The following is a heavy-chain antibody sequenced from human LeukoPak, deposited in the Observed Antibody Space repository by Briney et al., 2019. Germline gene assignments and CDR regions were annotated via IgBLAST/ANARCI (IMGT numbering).Heavy chain of an antibody. CDR3: AKSPWIQLWSSPKSFDY. V-gene: IGHV3-23*01. CDR1: GFTFSSYA. J-gene: IGHJ4*02. Sequence: PGGSLRLSCAASGFTFSSYAMSWVRQAPGKGLEWVSAISGSGGSTYYADSVKGRFTISRDNSKNTLYLQMNSLRAEDTAVYYCAKSPWIQLWSSPKSFDYWGQGTLVTVSS. CDR2: ISGSGGST. D-gene: IGHD5-18*01.